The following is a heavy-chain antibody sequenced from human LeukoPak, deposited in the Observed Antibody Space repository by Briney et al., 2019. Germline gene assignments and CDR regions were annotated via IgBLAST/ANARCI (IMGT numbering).Heavy chain of an antibody. J-gene: IGHJ4*02. CDR2: IIPIFGTA. Sequence: SVKLSCKASGGTFSSYAISWVRQAPGQGLEWMGGIIPIFGTANYAQKFQGRVTMTRNTSISTAYMELSSLRYEDTAGYYCATDYTDYSLDYWGQGTLVTVSS. CDR3: ATDYTDYSLDY. D-gene: IGHD4-11*01. V-gene: IGHV1-69*05. CDR1: GGTFSSYA.